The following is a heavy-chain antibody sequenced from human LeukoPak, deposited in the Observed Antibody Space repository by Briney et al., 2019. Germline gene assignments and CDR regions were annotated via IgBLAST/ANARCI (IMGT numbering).Heavy chain of an antibody. D-gene: IGHD1-26*01. CDR1: GFTFDDYG. CDR2: INSNGGST. J-gene: IGHJ3*02. Sequence: AGGSLRLSCAASGFTFDDYGMSWVRQAPGKGLEWVSGINSNGGSTGYADSVKGRFTISRDNAKNSLYLQMNSLRAEDTALYYCARAQWELGEPAFDIWGQGTMVTVSS. CDR3: ARAQWELGEPAFDI. V-gene: IGHV3-20*04.